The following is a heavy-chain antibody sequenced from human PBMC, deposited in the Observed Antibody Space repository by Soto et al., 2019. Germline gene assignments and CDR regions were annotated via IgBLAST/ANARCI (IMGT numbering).Heavy chain of an antibody. CDR1: GFTFSSYA. V-gene: IGHV3-23*01. D-gene: IGHD3-16*01. J-gene: IGHJ5*02. Sequence: GGSLRLSCAASGFTFSSYAMSWVRQAPGKGLEWVSAISGSGGSTYYADSVKGRFTISRDNSKNTLYLQINSLRAEDTAVYYCAKIGPGGTPTYNWFDPWGQGTLVTVSS. CDR3: AKIGPGGTPTYNWFDP. CDR2: ISGSGGST.